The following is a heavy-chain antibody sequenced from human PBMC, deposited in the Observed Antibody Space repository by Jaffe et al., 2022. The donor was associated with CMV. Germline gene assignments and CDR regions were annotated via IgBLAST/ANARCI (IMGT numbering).Heavy chain of an antibody. D-gene: IGHD3-22*01. CDR2: IYYSGST. Sequence: QVQLQESGPGLVKPSETLSLTCTVSGGSISSYYWSWIRQPPGKGLEWIGYIYYSGSTNYNPSLKSRVTISVDTSKNQFSLKLSSVTAADTAVYYCAREGRHYYDSSGYYLEGSDAFDIWGQGTMVTVSS. CDR1: GGSISSYY. J-gene: IGHJ3*02. CDR3: AREGRHYYDSSGYYLEGSDAFDI. V-gene: IGHV4-59*01.